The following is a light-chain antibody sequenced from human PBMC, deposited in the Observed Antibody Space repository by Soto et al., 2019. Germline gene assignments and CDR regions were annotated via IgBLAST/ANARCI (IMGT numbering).Light chain of an antibody. CDR1: QSVSSIY. CDR2: GAS. CDR3: QQYGSSRWT. J-gene: IGKJ1*01. Sequence: EIVLTQSPGTLSLSPGERATLSCRASQSVSSIYLAWYQQKPGQAPRLLIYGASSRAPGIPDRFSGSGSGTDFTLTSSRLEPEDFAVYYCQQYGSSRWTFGQGTKVEI. V-gene: IGKV3-20*01.